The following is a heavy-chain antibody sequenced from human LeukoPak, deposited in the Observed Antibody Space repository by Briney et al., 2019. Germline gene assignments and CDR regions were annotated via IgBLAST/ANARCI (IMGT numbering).Heavy chain of an antibody. Sequence: PSETLSLTCTVSGGSISSGGYYWSWIRQHPGKGLEWIGYIYYSGSTYYNPSLKSRVTISVDTSKNQFSLKLSSVTAADTAEYYCASGSTVTSDYWGQGTLVTVSS. CDR2: IYYSGST. CDR3: ASGSTVTSDY. J-gene: IGHJ4*02. D-gene: IGHD4-17*01. CDR1: GGSISSGGYY. V-gene: IGHV4-31*03.